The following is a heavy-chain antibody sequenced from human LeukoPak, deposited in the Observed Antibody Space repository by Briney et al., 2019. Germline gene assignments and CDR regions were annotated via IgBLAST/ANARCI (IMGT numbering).Heavy chain of an antibody. CDR2: MNPNSGYT. CDR3: AKDRLGYSYGQPFDY. J-gene: IGHJ4*02. CDR1: GYTFTGYY. D-gene: IGHD5-18*01. Sequence: GASVKVSCKASGYTFTGYYMHWVRQAPGQGLEWMGWMNPNSGYTGYARKFQGRVTLTRNTSIGTAYMELSSLRSEDTAVYYCAKDRLGYSYGQPFDYWGQGTLVTVSS. V-gene: IGHV1-8*02.